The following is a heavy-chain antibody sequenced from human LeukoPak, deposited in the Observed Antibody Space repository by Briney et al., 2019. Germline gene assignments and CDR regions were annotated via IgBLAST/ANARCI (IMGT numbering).Heavy chain of an antibody. CDR3: ASTYYYGSGSYYKGGEDWFDP. Sequence: PGGSLRLSCAASGFTFSSYSMNWVRQAPGKGLEWVSYISSSSSTIYYADSVKGRFTISRDNAKNSLYLQMNSLRAEDTAVYYCASTYYYGSGSYYKGGEDWFDPWGQGTLVTVSS. CDR1: GFTFSSYS. V-gene: IGHV3-48*04. D-gene: IGHD3-10*01. J-gene: IGHJ5*02. CDR2: ISSSSSTI.